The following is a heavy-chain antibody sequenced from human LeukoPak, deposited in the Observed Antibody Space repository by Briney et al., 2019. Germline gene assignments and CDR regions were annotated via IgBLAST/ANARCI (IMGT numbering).Heavy chain of an antibody. CDR1: GFTFNNYA. D-gene: IGHD2-15*01. V-gene: IGHV3-30*04. J-gene: IGHJ4*02. Sequence: GGSLRLSCAASGFTFNNYAMHWVRQAPGKGLEWVAVISYDGSNKYYADSVKGRFTISRDNSKNTLYLQMNNLRAEDTAVYYCATLSVVVVPAELNWGQGTLVTVSS. CDR3: ATLSVVVVPAELN. CDR2: ISYDGSNK.